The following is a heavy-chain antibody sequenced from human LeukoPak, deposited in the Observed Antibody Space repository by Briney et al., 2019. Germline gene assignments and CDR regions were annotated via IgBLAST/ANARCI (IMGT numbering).Heavy chain of an antibody. CDR1: GFTVSSNH. V-gene: IGHV3-53*01. CDR3: AREGHSSSHDY. CDR2: IYSGGST. J-gene: IGHJ4*02. Sequence: PGGSLRLSCAASGFTVSSNHMSWVRQAPGKGLEWVSVIYSGGSTYYADSVKGRFTISRDNSKSTLYLQMNSLRVEDTAVYYCAREGHSSSHDYWGQGTLVTVSS. D-gene: IGHD6-13*01.